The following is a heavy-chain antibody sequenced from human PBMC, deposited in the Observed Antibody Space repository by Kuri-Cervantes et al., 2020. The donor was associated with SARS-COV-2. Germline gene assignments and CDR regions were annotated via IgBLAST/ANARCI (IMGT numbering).Heavy chain of an antibody. J-gene: IGHJ4*02. CDR1: GFTFSSYA. V-gene: IGHV3-23*01. D-gene: IGHD4-17*01. CDR2: IRGNGCST. Sequence: GESLKISCAASGFTFSSYAMSWVRQAPGKGLEWVSAIRGNGCSTYYADSVKGRFTISRDNAKNSLYLRMNSLRAEDTAVYYCARGLGTTVIDYWGQGILVTVSS. CDR3: ARGLGTTVIDY.